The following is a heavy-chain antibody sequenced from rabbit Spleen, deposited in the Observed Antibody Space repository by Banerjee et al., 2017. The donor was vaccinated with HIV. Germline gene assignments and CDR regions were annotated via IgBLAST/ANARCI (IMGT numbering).Heavy chain of an antibody. J-gene: IGHJ4*01. CDR1: GFSFRFSFSDNYW. V-gene: IGHV1S45*01. CDR2: IYSGSSGDT. D-gene: IGHD4-1*01. Sequence: QEQLVESGGDLVKPEGSLTLTCTASGFSFRFSFSDNYWICWVRQAPGKGLEWIACIYSGSSGDTYYASWAKGRFTISKTSSTTVTLQMTSLTAADTATYFCARETSSGWGVVSYYFSLWGPGTLVTVS. CDR3: ARETSSGWGVVSYYFSL.